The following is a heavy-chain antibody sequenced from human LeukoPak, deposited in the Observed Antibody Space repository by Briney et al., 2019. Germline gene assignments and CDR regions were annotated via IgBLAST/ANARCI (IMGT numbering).Heavy chain of an antibody. D-gene: IGHD3-10*01. J-gene: IGHJ6*03. CDR3: ARTITMVRGVIVYYYYYYMDV. V-gene: IGHV4-34*01. CDR2: INHSGST. Sequence: PSETLSLTCTVSGGSINSYYWSWIRQPPGKGLEWIGEINHSGSTNYNPSLKSRVTISVDTSKNQFSLKLSSVTAADTAVYYCARTITMVRGVIVYYYYYYMDVWGKGTTVTISS. CDR1: GGSINSYY.